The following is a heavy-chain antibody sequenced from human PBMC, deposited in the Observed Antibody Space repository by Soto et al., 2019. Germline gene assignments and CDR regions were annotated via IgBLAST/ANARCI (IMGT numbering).Heavy chain of an antibody. Sequence: QVQLQESGPGLVKPSETLSLTCTVSGGSINTYYWSWIRQPPGKGLEWIGYIYYSGNTYYNPSLKRRAAISVYTSKNPFPLQPAVVIAADTAVYYWPGRVRGAAGMFDHGGQGTLVTVCS. CDR2: IYYSGNT. CDR3: PGRVRGAAGMFDH. CDR1: GGSINTYY. D-gene: IGHD6-13*01. V-gene: IGHV4-59*01. J-gene: IGHJ4*02.